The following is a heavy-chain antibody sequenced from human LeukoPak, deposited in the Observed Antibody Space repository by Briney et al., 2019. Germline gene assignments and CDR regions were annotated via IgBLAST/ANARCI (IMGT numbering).Heavy chain of an antibody. CDR1: GGSISSSSYY. CDR2: IYYSGST. D-gene: IGHD3-16*01. CDR3: ARVYYDYVWGSLGGYYYGMDV. J-gene: IGHJ6*02. Sequence: SETLSLTCTVSGGSISSSSYYWGWIRQPPGKGLEWIGSIYYSGSTYYNPSLKSRVTISVDTSKNQFSLKLSSVTAADTAVYYCARVYYDYVWGSLGGYYYGMDVWGQGTTVTVSS. V-gene: IGHV4-39*07.